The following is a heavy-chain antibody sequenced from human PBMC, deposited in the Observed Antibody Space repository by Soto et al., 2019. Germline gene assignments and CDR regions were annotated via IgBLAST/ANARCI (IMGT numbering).Heavy chain of an antibody. Sequence: PGGSLRLSCAASGFTLSSHAMGWVRQAPGKGLEWVSGISGRGGSTYYADSVKGRFTVSRDNSKNTLYLQMNSLRAEDTAVYYCAKTAEAVAGTVYGYWGQGILVTVSS. V-gene: IGHV3-23*01. CDR2: ISGRGGST. CDR3: AKTAEAVAGTVYGY. D-gene: IGHD6-19*01. CDR1: GFTLSSHA. J-gene: IGHJ4*02.